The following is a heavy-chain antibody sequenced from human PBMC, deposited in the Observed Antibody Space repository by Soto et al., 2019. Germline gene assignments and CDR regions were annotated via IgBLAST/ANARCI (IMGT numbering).Heavy chain of an antibody. V-gene: IGHV3-23*01. D-gene: IGHD3-16*02. J-gene: IGHJ4*02. CDR3: VRDTPGYPIH. CDR1: GFTFSSYA. CDR2: ISGSGGNI. Sequence: GGSLRLCCAASGFTFSSYAMSWVRQAPGKGLEWVSAISGSGGNIYYADSVKGRFTISRDNSNNTLYLQMNSLRAEDTAVYFCVRDTPGYPIHWGQGTLVTVSS.